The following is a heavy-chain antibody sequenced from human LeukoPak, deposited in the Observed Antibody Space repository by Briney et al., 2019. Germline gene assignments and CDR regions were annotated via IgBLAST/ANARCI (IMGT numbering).Heavy chain of an antibody. CDR2: ISWNSGSI. CDR3: AKDNRKYYYGSGTNFDY. D-gene: IGHD3-10*01. CDR1: GFTFDDYA. V-gene: IGHV3-9*01. Sequence: GGSLRLSCAASGFTFDDYAMHWVRHAPGKGLEWVSGISWNSGSIGYADSVKGRFTISRDNAKNSLYLQMNSLRAEDTALYYCAKDNRKYYYGSGTNFDYWGQGTLVTVSS. J-gene: IGHJ4*02.